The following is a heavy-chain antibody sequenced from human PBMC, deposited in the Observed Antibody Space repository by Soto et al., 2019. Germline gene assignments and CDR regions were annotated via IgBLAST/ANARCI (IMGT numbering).Heavy chain of an antibody. V-gene: IGHV1-46*03. D-gene: IGHD6-13*01. Sequence: QVQLVQSGAEVKKPGASVKVSCKASGYTFTTYFMHWVRQAPGQGLEWMGIINPSDGSTTYAQKFQGRVTMTRDTSTSTVYMELSSLRSEDTALYYCARGLRYSSSWLTCDHWGQGTLVTVSS. CDR2: INPSDGST. J-gene: IGHJ4*02. CDR1: GYTFTTYF. CDR3: ARGLRYSSSWLTCDH.